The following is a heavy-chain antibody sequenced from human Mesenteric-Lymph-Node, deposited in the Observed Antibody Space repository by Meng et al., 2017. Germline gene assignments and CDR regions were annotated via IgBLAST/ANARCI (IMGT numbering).Heavy chain of an antibody. CDR3: AHRRWGYFDP. V-gene: IGHV2-5*02. J-gene: IGHJ4*02. Sequence: QITLKESGTTLVKPTQTLTLTCTFSGFSLSTNEVAVGWIRQPPGKALEWLALIYWDDEIHYSPSLNSRLTITKDTSKNQVVLTVTNMDPVDTATYYCAHRRWGYFDPWGQGTLVTVSS. CDR1: GFSLSTNEVA. D-gene: IGHD3-16*01. CDR2: IYWDDEI.